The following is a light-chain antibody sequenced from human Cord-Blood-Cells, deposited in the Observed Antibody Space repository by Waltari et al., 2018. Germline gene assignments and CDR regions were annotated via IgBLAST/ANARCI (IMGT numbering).Light chain of an antibody. Sequence: EIVMTQSPATLSVSPGERATLSCRASQCVSSNVAWYQQKPGQAPRLLIYGASTRATGIPARFSGSGSGTEFTLTISSLQSEDFAVYYCQQYNNWPPLFTFGPGTKVDIK. CDR2: GAS. J-gene: IGKJ3*01. V-gene: IGKV3-15*01. CDR1: QCVSSN. CDR3: QQYNNWPPLFT.